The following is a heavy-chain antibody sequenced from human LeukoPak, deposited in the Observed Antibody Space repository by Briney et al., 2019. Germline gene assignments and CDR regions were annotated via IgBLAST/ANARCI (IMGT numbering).Heavy chain of an antibody. D-gene: IGHD3-9*01. CDR3: ARELRYFDWDGHGWFDP. Sequence: ASVKVSCKASGYTFTGYYMHWVRQAPGQGLEWMGWINPNSGGTNYAQKFQGRVTTTRDTSISTAYMELSRLRSDDTAVYYCARELRYFDWDGHGWFDPWGQGTLVTVSS. CDR1: GYTFTGYY. CDR2: INPNSGGT. J-gene: IGHJ5*02. V-gene: IGHV1-2*02.